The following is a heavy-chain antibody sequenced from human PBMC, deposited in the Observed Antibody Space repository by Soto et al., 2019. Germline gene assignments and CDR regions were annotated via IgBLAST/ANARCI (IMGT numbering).Heavy chain of an antibody. CDR3: ATKSARSYCDYVWGSYRNDAFDI. CDR2: FDPEDGET. Sequence: GASVKVSCKVSGYTLTELSMHWVLQAPGKGLEWMGGFDPEDGETIYAQKFQGRVTMTEDTSTDTAYMELSSLRSEDTAVYYCATKSARSYCDYVWGSYRNDAFDIWGQGTMVTVSS. CDR1: GYTLTELS. J-gene: IGHJ3*02. D-gene: IGHD3-16*02. V-gene: IGHV1-24*01.